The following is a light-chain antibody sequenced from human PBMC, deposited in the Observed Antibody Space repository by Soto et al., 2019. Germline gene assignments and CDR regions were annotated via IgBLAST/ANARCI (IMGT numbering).Light chain of an antibody. Sequence: QSVLTQPASVSGSPGQSITISCTGTSSDVGVYNYVSWYQQQPGKAPKLMIYDVSNRPSGVSNRFSGSKSGNTASLTISGLQAEDEADYYCSSYTSSSTLFVFGTGTKVTVL. J-gene: IGLJ1*01. CDR1: SSDVGVYNY. CDR2: DVS. CDR3: SSYTSSSTLFV. V-gene: IGLV2-14*01.